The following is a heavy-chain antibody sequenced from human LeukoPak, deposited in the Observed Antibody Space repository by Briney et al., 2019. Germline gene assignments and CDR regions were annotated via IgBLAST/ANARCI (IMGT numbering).Heavy chain of an antibody. CDR2: ITNSGDST. J-gene: IGHJ5*02. D-gene: IGHD2-2*01. CDR1: GFTFSSYA. V-gene: IGHV3-23*01. CDR3: AKEIGYCSSTSCYRQDP. Sequence: PGGSLRLSCAVSGFTFSSYAMTWVRQAPGKGLEWVSTITNSGDSTFYADSVKGRFTISRDNSKNTLYLQMNSLRAEDTAVYYCAKEIGYCSSTSCYRQDPWGQGTLVTVSS.